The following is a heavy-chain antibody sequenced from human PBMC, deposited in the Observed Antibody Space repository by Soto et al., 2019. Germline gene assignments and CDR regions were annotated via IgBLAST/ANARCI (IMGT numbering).Heavy chain of an antibody. CDR3: ARAYSTSPSWFDP. CDR1: GGSISNDY. CDR2: AYYRGST. J-gene: IGHJ5*02. V-gene: IGHV4-59*01. Sequence: QVQLQESGPGLVKPSETLSLTCTVSGGSISNDYWNWIRQPPGKRLEYIGYAYYRGSTNYNPSLESRVTISLDTSKNQLSLRLNSVTAADTAVYYCARAYSTSPSWFDPWGQGTLVIVSS. D-gene: IGHD6-6*01.